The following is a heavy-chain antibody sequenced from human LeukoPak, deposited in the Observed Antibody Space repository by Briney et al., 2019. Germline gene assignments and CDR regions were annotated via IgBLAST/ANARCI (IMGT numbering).Heavy chain of an antibody. J-gene: IGHJ4*02. V-gene: IGHV3-30*18. CDR3: AKDRKLGPADYYFDF. D-gene: IGHD7-27*01. CDR2: IANDGRDK. Sequence: PGGSLRLSCAASGFTFSSHDMHWVRQAPGKGLEWVAVIANDGRDKKYADSVQGRFTISRDNSKNTLYLQMNSLRAEDTAVYYCAKDRKLGPADYYFDFWGQGTLVTVAP. CDR1: GFTFSSHD.